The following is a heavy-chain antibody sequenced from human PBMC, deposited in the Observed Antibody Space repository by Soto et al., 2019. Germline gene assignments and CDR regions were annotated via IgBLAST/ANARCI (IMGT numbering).Heavy chain of an antibody. Sequence: GGSLRLSCAASGFTFSSYGMHWVRQAPGKGLEWVAVIWYDGSNKYYADSVKGRFTISRDNSKNTLYLQMNSLRAEDTAVYYCARDFPLGGYDFWSGYSDYYMDVWGKGTTVTVSS. D-gene: IGHD3-3*01. CDR1: GFTFSSYG. CDR3: ARDFPLGGYDFWSGYSDYYMDV. V-gene: IGHV3-33*01. J-gene: IGHJ6*03. CDR2: IWYDGSNK.